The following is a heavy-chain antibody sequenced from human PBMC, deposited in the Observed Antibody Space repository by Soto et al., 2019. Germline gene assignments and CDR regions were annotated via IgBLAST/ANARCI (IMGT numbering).Heavy chain of an antibody. Sequence: ASVKVSCKASGYTFTGYYMHWVRQAPGQGLEWMGWINPNSGGTNYAQKFQGRVTMTRDTSISTAYVELSRLRSDDTAVYYCVRAPSRNADYYDSSGYYWGQGTLVTVSS. D-gene: IGHD3-22*01. J-gene: IGHJ4*02. CDR1: GYTFTGYY. CDR2: INPNSGGT. CDR3: VRAPSRNADYYDSSGYY. V-gene: IGHV1-2*02.